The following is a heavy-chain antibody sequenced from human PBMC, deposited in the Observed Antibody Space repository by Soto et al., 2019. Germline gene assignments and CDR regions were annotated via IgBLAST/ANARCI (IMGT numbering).Heavy chain of an antibody. J-gene: IGHJ6*02. CDR1: GYTSSRYG. D-gene: IGHD3-16*01. V-gene: IGHV1-18*01. Sequence: QVQLLQSGGEVKTPGTSLKVSCEAIGYTSSRYGINWVRQAPGQGLEWMGWISVFNGDTKYAQKFKGRVAITKDPGTSTAHMELRSLRSDDAAVYFCATKDDHKDDQPYYYGMDVWGQGTTVTVSS. CDR3: ATKDDHKDDQPYYYGMDV. CDR2: ISVFNGDT.